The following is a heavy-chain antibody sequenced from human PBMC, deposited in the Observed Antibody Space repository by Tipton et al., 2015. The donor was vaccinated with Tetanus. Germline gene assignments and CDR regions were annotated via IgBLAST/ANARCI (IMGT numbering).Heavy chain of an antibody. Sequence: TLSLTCNVSGGSISGSGYFWNWIRQPPGKGLEWIGEISPSGNTNYNPSLKSRVTISADTSRNQFSLTLSSVTAADTAVYYCARGSGWADFWGQGILVTVSS. CDR2: ISPSGNT. CDR1: GGSISGSGYF. V-gene: IGHV4-39*07. CDR3: ARGSGWADF. D-gene: IGHD6-19*01. J-gene: IGHJ4*02.